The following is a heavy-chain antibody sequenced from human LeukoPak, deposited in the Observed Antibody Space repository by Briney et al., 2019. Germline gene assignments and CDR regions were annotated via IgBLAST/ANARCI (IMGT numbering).Heavy chain of an antibody. J-gene: IGHJ4*02. CDR2: SYYSGST. CDR1: GGSISSHY. CDR3: ARHSSSWYVDF. Sequence: PSETLSLTCIVSGGSISSHYWSWIRQPPGKGLEWIGYSYYSGSTTYNPSLESRVTISEDTSKNQFSLKLSSVTAADTAVYYCARHSSSWYVDFWGQGTLVTVSS. D-gene: IGHD6-13*01. V-gene: IGHV4-59*11.